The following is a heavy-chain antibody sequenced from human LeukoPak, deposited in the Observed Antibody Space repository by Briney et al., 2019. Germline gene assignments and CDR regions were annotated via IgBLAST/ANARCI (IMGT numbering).Heavy chain of an antibody. D-gene: IGHD2-2*01. Sequence: SVKVSCKASGGTFSSYAISWVRQAPGQGLEWMGGIIPIFGTANYAQKFQGRVTITADESTSTAYMELSSLRSEDTAVYYCARGRGVVPAARLNWFDPWGQGTLVTVSS. CDR1: GGTFSSYA. CDR3: ARGRGVVPAARLNWFDP. V-gene: IGHV1-69*13. J-gene: IGHJ5*02. CDR2: IIPIFGTA.